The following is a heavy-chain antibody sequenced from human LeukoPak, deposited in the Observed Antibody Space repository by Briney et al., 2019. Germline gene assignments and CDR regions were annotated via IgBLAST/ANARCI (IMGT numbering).Heavy chain of an antibody. CDR3: SLARSEYHYGMDV. CDR1: GDTVSSISVA. Sequence: SQTLSLTCALSGDTVSSISVAWNWLRQSPSRGLEWLGRTYYRSKLYYEYAVSVKSRINISPDTSKNQFSLQLTSVTPEDTAVYYCSLARSEYHYGMDVWGQGTTVTVSS. CDR2: TYYRSKLYY. J-gene: IGHJ6*02. V-gene: IGHV6-1*01.